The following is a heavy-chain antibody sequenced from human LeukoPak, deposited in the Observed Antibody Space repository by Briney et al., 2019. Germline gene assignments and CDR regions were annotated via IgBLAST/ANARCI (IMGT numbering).Heavy chain of an antibody. Sequence: GGSLRLSCAASGFTFSSYSMNWVRQAPGKGLEWVSSISSSSSYIYYADSVKGRFTISRDNAKNSLYLQMNSLRTEDTAVYYCARAVDTAMSRMVTPYYFDYWGQGTLVTVSS. V-gene: IGHV3-21*01. J-gene: IGHJ4*02. CDR1: GFTFSSYS. CDR3: ARAVDTAMSRMVTPYYFDY. D-gene: IGHD5-18*01. CDR2: ISSSSSYI.